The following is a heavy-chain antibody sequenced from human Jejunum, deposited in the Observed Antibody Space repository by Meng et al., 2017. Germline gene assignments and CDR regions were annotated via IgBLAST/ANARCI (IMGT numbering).Heavy chain of an antibody. CDR3: ARDYWGSLDY. CDR1: RGSVSSPDYQ. J-gene: IGHJ4*02. Sequence: QVQLQQSGPGPVRPSQTPSLTCTGSRGSVSSPDYQWGWIRQPPGKGLEWIGYAGANFQSGTNHNHSLKSRVTISLDTSKNQFSLKLTSVNAADTAVYYCARDYWGSLDYWGQGILVTVSS. CDR2: AGANFQSGT. V-gene: IGHV4-61*08. D-gene: IGHD3-16*01.